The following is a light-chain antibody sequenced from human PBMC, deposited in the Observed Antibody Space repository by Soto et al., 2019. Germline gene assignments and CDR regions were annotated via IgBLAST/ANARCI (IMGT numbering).Light chain of an antibody. V-gene: IGKV3-20*01. CDR3: QQYGSSSYT. CDR1: QSVSRSY. J-gene: IGKJ2*01. Sequence: EIVLTQSPGTLSLSPGERATLSCRASQSVSRSYLAWYQQKPGQAPRLIIYGASSRATGIPDRFSGSGSGTDFTLTISRLEPEDFAEYYCQQYGSSSYTFGQGTKLEIK. CDR2: GAS.